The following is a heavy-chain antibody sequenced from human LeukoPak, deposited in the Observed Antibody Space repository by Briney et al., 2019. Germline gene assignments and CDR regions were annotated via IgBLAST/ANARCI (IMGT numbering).Heavy chain of an antibody. D-gene: IGHD3-3*01. CDR2: FYYSGST. J-gene: IGHJ5*02. CDR3: ARDGHYYDFWSGYPPPFDP. V-gene: IGHV4-39*02. Sequence: SETLSLTCTVSGGSITSSSYYWGWIRQPPGKGLQWIGSFYYSGSTYYNPSLKSRVTIYVDTSKNQFSLKLSSVTAADTAVYYCARDGHYYDFWSGYPPPFDPWGQGTLVTVSS. CDR1: GGSITSSSYY.